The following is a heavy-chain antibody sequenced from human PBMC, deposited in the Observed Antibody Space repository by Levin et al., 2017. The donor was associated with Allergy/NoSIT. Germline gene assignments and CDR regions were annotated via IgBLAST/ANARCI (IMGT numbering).Heavy chain of an antibody. CDR2: IYPGDSDT. CDR3: ARRYWYNSMYYFDY. Sequence: HGESLKISCKGSGYSFTTYGIGWVRQMPGKGLEWMGIIYPGDSDTRYSPSFQGQVTISADKSISTAYLQWSSLKASDTAMYYCARRYWYNSMYYFDYWGQGTLVTVSS. CDR1: GYSFTTYG. D-gene: IGHD3-22*01. V-gene: IGHV5-51*01. J-gene: IGHJ4*02.